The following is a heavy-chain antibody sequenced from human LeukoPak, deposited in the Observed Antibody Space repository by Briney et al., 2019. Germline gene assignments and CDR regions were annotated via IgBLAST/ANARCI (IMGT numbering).Heavy chain of an antibody. CDR2: IKQDGSEK. J-gene: IGHJ4*02. V-gene: IGHV3-7*03. D-gene: IGHD3-22*01. Sequence: GGSLRLSCAASGSTFSSYWMSWVRQAPGKGLEWVANIKQDGSEKYYVDSVKGRFTISRDNAKNSLYLQMNSLRAEDTAVYYCATLVFDSSGYSYFDYWGQGTLVTVSS. CDR1: GSTFSSYW. CDR3: ATLVFDSSGYSYFDY.